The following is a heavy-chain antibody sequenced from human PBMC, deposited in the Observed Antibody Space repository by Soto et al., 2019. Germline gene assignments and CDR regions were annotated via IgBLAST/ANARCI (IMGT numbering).Heavy chain of an antibody. CDR1: GFTFSDYA. V-gene: IGHV3-30-3*01. J-gene: IGHJ4*02. D-gene: IGHD6-19*01. CDR3: ARGGTFAVAAPFDS. Sequence: QVQLVESGGGVVQPGRSLRLSCAASGFTFSDYAMHWVRQAPGKGLEWVAVISYDGSRKHYADSVKGRFTISRDNSENTLYLQMNSLRGDDTAVYYCARGGTFAVAAPFDSWGQGILLTVSS. CDR2: ISYDGSRK.